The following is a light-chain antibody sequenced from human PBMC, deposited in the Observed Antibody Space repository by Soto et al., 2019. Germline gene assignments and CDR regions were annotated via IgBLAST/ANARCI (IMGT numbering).Light chain of an antibody. Sequence: LTQPASVSGSPGQSITISCTGTSSDVGGYNYVSWYQQHPGKAPKLMIYDVSNRPSGVSNRFSGSKSGNTASLTISGLQAEDEADYYCSSHTSSRTSYVFGTGTKVTVL. CDR1: SSDVGGYNY. V-gene: IGLV2-14*01. CDR3: SSHTSSRTSYV. J-gene: IGLJ1*01. CDR2: DVS.